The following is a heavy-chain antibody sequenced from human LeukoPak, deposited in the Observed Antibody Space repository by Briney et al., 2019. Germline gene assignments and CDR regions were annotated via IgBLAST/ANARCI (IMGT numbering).Heavy chain of an antibody. CDR2: ITPIFGTA. Sequence: VKVSCKASGGTFSRFTISWVRQAPGQGFEWMGGITPIFGTANFAQKFQGRVSITADESTSTAFMGLSSLRSEDTAVYYCAREWGLESSGYYYAYWGQGTLVTVSS. CDR1: GGTFSRFT. D-gene: IGHD3-22*01. V-gene: IGHV1-69*13. CDR3: AREWGLESSGYYYAY. J-gene: IGHJ4*02.